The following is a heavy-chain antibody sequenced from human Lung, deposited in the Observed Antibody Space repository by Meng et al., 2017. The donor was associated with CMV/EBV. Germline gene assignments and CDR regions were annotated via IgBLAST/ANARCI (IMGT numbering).Heavy chain of an antibody. V-gene: IGHV3-30*02. CDR3: AKDREQWWWGYYGMDI. D-gene: IGHD2-15*01. J-gene: IGHJ6*02. CDR1: GFAFNSYG. CDR2: IQYDGSNK. Sequence: GESLKISCEASGFAFNSYGMHWVRQAPGKGLAWVAFIQYDGSNKYYADSVKGRFTISRDNSKNTLYVQMNSLRAEDTAVYYCAKDREQWWWGYYGMDIWGQGNXVNGAS.